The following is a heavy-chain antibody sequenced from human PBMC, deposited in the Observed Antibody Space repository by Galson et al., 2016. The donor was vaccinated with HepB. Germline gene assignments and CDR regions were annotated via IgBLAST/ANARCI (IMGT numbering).Heavy chain of an antibody. Sequence: SVKVSCKASGGTFTSYAISWVRQAPGQGLEWMGGIITMFHTTRYAQKFQGRVTITADESTSTAYMDLSSLRYEDTAVYYCARSPILSTTLDYWGQGTLVTVSS. CDR1: GGTFTSYA. CDR2: IITMFHTT. D-gene: IGHD5/OR15-5a*01. J-gene: IGHJ4*02. V-gene: IGHV1-69*13. CDR3: ARSPILSTTLDY.